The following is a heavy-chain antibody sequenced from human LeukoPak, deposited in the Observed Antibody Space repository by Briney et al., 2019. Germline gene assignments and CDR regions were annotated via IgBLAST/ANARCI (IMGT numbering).Heavy chain of an antibody. CDR1: GFTFSHYW. V-gene: IGHV3-74*01. Sequence: PGGSLRLSCAASGFTFSHYWMHWVRHAPGKGLVWLSRVSNDGTDTTYADSVKGRFTISRDNAKNTVYLQLNSLGVEDTAVYYCSRDIATTPVYWGQGTLVTVSS. CDR3: SRDIATTPVY. J-gene: IGHJ4*02. D-gene: IGHD2-15*01. CDR2: VSNDGTDT.